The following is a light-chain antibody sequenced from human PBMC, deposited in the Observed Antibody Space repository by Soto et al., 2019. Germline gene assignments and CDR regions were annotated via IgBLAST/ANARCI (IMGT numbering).Light chain of an antibody. CDR1: QSVSRD. CDR3: QHYNTSPT. CDR2: VAS. J-gene: IGKJ4*01. Sequence: IVLTQSAATLSVSRGERATVSCRASQSVSRDLCCYQQKPVQAPRLLIYVASNRATVIPARFSGSGSAAYFIRTSSRQHSETVAAYYGQHYNTSPTFGGGTKVDIK. V-gene: IGKV3-15*01.